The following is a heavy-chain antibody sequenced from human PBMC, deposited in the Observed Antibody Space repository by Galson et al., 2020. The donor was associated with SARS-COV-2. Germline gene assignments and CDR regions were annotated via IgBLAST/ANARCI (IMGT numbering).Heavy chain of an antibody. Sequence: GAFLKICCAASGYSFSSSSMNWVRPAPGKGLQWVSSISSSSSYIYYVDSVKGRVTISRDTAKNSQYLQMDSLRADDTAVYYCARDPRYGSIWKSYYYYYMGVGGKGTTVTGSS. J-gene: IGHJ6*03. V-gene: IGHV3-21*01. CDR1: GYSFSSSS. CDR2: ISSSSSYI. CDR3: ARDPRYGSIWKSYYYYYMGV. D-gene: IGHD6-13*01.